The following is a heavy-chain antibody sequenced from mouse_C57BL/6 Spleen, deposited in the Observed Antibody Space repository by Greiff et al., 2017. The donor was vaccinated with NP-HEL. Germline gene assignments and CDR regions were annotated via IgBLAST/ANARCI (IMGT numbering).Heavy chain of an antibody. V-gene: IGHV5-12*01. J-gene: IGHJ2*01. CDR2: ISNGGGST. Sequence: EVMLVESGGGLVQPGGSLKLSCAASGFTFSDYYMYWVRQTPEKRLEWVAYISNGGGSTYYPDTVKGRFTISRDNAKNTLYLQMSRLKSEDTAMYYCARHTTEGYFDYWGQGTTLTVSS. CDR1: GFTFSDYY. CDR3: ARHTTEGYFDY.